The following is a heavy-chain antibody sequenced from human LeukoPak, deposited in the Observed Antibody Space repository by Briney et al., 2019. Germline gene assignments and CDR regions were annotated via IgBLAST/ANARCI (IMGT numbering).Heavy chain of an antibody. CDR2: IYYSGST. D-gene: IGHD5-12*01. V-gene: IGHV4-59*01. Sequence: SETLSLTCTVSGGSISSYYWSWIRQPPGKGLEWIGYIYYSGSTNYNPSLKSRVTISVDTSKNRFSLKLSSVTAADTAVYYCARGERRLRGGFDPWGQGTLVTVSS. J-gene: IGHJ5*02. CDR1: GGSISSYY. CDR3: ARGERRLRGGFDP.